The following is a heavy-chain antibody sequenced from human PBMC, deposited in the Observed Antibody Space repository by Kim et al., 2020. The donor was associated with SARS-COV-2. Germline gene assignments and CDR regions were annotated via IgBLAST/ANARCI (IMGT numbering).Heavy chain of an antibody. Sequence: YIYYADSVKGRFTTSRDDAKNSLYLQMNSLRAEDTAVYYCAGGAGKGFDYWGQGTLVTVSS. V-gene: IGHV3-21*01. CDR2: YI. J-gene: IGHJ4*02. CDR3: AGGAGKGFDY. D-gene: IGHD6-19*01.